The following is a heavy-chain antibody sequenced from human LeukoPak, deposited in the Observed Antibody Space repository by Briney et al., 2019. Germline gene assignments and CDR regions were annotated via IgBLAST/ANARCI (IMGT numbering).Heavy chain of an antibody. CDR2: INHSGST. CDR1: GVSFSGYY. V-gene: IGHV4-34*01. Sequence: SETLSLTCAVYGVSFSGYYWSWIRQPPGKGLEWIGEINHSGSTNYNPSLKSRVTISLDTSKKQLSLKLSSVTAADTAVYYCARGTRGYSSSWYVYWGQGTLVTVFS. CDR3: ARGTRGYSSSWYVY. J-gene: IGHJ4*02. D-gene: IGHD6-13*01.